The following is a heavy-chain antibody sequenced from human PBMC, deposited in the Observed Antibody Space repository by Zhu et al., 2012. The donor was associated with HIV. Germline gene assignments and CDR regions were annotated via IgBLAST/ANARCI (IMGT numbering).Heavy chain of an antibody. J-gene: IGHJ4*02. Sequence: QVQLQESGPELVKPSQTLSLTCTVSSDSLSSGDYYWSWIRQPPGKGLEWIGYIYYSGSTYYNPSLKSRITISVDTSKNQFSLKLRSVTVADTAVYFCSSSSFYTSNWFFDYWGPGTLVTVS. CDR2: IYYSGST. CDR1: SDSLSSGDYY. V-gene: IGHV4-30-4*01. D-gene: IGHD6-13*01. CDR3: SSSSFYTSNWFFDY.